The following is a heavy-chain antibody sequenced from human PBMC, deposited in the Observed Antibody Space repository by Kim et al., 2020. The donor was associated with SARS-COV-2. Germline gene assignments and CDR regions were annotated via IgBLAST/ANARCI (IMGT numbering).Heavy chain of an antibody. J-gene: IGHJ6*02. CDR1: GFTFSSYG. CDR2: ISYDGSNK. D-gene: IGHD2-21*01. CDR3: AKGGLWNDYYGMDV. V-gene: IGHV3-30*18. Sequence: GGSLRLSCAASGFTFSSYGMHWVRQAPGKGLEWVAVISYDGSNKYYADSVKGRFTISRDNSKNTLYLQMNSLRAEDTAVYYCAKGGLWNDYYGMDVWGQGTTVTVSS.